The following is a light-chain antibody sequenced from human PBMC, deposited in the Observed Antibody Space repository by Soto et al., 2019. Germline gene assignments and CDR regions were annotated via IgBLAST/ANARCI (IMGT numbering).Light chain of an antibody. V-gene: IGKV1-5*03. CDR3: HLYNTYSPT. J-gene: IGKJ2*01. CDR1: QTIGTW. Sequence: DIQLTQSPSTLSASVGDRVMITCRASQTIGTWLAWYQERPGKATRLLIYKASTLERGVPSRFSGSGSGTEFTLTISNLQPEDFATYYCHLYNTYSPTLGQGTKLEI. CDR2: KAS.